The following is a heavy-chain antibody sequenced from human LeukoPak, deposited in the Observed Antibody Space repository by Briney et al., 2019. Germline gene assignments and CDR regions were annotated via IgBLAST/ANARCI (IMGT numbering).Heavy chain of an antibody. D-gene: IGHD3-16*01. V-gene: IGHV1-69*13. Sequence: ASVKVSCKASGGTFSSYAISWVRQAPGQGLEWMGGIIPIFGTANYAQKFQGRVTITADESTSTAYMELRSLRSDDTAVYYCAREGLGELTLDCWGQGTLVTVSS. CDR2: IIPIFGTA. CDR3: AREGLGELTLDC. J-gene: IGHJ4*02. CDR1: GGTFSSYA.